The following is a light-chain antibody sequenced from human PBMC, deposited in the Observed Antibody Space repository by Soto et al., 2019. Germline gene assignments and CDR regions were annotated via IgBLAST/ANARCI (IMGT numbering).Light chain of an antibody. J-gene: IGKJ4*01. Sequence: DIQMTQSPSSLSASVGDSVIITCRASQSINIYLSWYQQKPGKAPKLLINVASTLQGGVPSRFSGSGSGTEFTLASSSLQPEDSATYYCQQSFSTPPTFGGGTRVEI. CDR2: VAS. V-gene: IGKV1-39*01. CDR1: QSINIY. CDR3: QQSFSTPPT.